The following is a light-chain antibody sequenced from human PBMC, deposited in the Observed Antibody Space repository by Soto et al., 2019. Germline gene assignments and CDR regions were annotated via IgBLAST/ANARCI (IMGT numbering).Light chain of an antibody. V-gene: IGKV3-15*01. CDR2: GAS. J-gene: IGKJ5*01. CDR3: QQYNNWPIT. Sequence: EIVLTQSPDTLYLSPGARATLSCRASQSVSSYLAWYQQKPGQAPRLLIYGASTRATGIPARCSGSGAGTEFTLTISSLQSEDFAVYYCQQYNNWPITFGQGTRLEIK. CDR1: QSVSSY.